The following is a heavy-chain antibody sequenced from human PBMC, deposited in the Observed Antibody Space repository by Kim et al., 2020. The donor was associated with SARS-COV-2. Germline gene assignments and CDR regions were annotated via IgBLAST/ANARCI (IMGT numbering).Heavy chain of an antibody. D-gene: IGHD2-2*02. V-gene: IGHV4-34*01. CDR2: INHSGSS. CDR1: GGSFSGYS. Sequence: SETLSLTCAVYGGSFSGYSWSWIRQPPGKGLEWLGEINHSGSSNYNPSLKSRVTMSVDTSKNQFSLRLRSVTAADTAYYYCTRGRAGVVPAPILGLGPHYGYFIMDVWGQGTTVTVSS. J-gene: IGHJ6*02. CDR3: TRGRAGVVPAPILGLGPHYGYFIMDV.